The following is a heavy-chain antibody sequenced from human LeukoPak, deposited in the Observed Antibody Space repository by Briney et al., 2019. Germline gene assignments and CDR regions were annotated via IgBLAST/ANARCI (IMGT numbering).Heavy chain of an antibody. CDR3: ARDLEGYCSGGTCYFDY. Sequence: ASVKVSCKASGYTFNGYYMHWVRQAPGQGLGWMGWINPNSGGTNYAQKFQGRVTMIRDTSISTAYMELSSLRSDDTAVYYCARDLEGYCSGGTCYFDYWGQATLVTVSS. D-gene: IGHD2-15*01. J-gene: IGHJ4*02. CDR1: GYTFNGYY. CDR2: INPNSGGT. V-gene: IGHV1-2*02.